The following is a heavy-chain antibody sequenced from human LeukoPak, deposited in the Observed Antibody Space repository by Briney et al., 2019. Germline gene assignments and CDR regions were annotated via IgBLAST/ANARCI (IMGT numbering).Heavy chain of an antibody. CDR1: GGSISSCSYY. CDR3: ARGGAARLHFQN. CDR2: IYYSGST. D-gene: IGHD6-6*01. J-gene: IGHJ1*01. V-gene: IGHV4-39*07. Sequence: TSETLSLTCTVSGGSISSCSYYWGWIRQPPGKGLEWIGSIYYSGSTYYNPSLKSRVTISVDTSKNQFSLNLNSVTAADTAVYYCARGGAARLHFQNWGQGTLVTVSS.